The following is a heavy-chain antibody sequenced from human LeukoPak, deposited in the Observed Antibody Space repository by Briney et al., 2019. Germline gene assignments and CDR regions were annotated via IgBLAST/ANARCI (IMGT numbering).Heavy chain of an antibody. Sequence: PSETLSLTCTVSGGSISSYSWSWIRQPPGKGLEWIGYIYYSGGTNYNPSLKSRVTISLDTSKNQFSLKLSSVTAADTAVYYCARGQAHRYSGSLSDAFDIWGQGTMVTVSS. CDR1: GGSISSYS. J-gene: IGHJ3*02. D-gene: IGHD1-26*01. CDR2: IYYSGGT. V-gene: IGHV4-59*01. CDR3: ARGQAHRYSGSLSDAFDI.